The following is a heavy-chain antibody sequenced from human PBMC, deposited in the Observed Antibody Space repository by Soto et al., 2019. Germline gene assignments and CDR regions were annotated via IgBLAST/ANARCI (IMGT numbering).Heavy chain of an antibody. CDR1: GFTFSNYA. D-gene: IGHD1-26*01. V-gene: IGHV3-23*01. J-gene: IGHJ4*02. Sequence: GGSLRLSCAASGFTFSNYATTWVRQAPGKGLEGVSIITNTGGDKLYAASVKGRFTISRDNSRNTLYLQMNSLRAEDAAIYYCAKTSGESYPESRVFDSWGQGTRVTVSS. CDR2: ITNTGGDK. CDR3: AKTSGESYPESRVFDS.